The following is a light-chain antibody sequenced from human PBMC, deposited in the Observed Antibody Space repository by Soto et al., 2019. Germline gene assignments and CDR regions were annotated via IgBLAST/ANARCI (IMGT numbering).Light chain of an antibody. CDR1: QSVLYSSNNKNY. CDR2: RAS. CDR3: QQYYSTPYT. Sequence: DIVMTQSPDSLAVSLGERATINCKSSQSVLYSSNNKNYLAWYQQKPGQPPKLLIYRASTRESRVPDRFSGSGSGTDFTLTISSLQAEDVAVYYCQQYYSTPYTFGQGTKLEIK. J-gene: IGKJ2*01. V-gene: IGKV4-1*01.